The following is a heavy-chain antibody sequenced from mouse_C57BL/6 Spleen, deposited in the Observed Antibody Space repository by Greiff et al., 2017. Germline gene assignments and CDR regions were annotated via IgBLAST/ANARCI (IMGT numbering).Heavy chain of an antibody. Sequence: VQLQQPGAELVKPGASVKLSCKASGYTFTSYWMHWVKQRPGQGLEWIGMIHPNSGSTNYNEKFKSKATLTVDKSSSTAYMQLSSLTSEDSAVYYCARWGYYYGSTIPNGFDYWGQGTTLTVSS. CDR1: GYTFTSYW. D-gene: IGHD1-1*01. J-gene: IGHJ2*01. CDR3: ARWGYYYGSTIPNGFDY. CDR2: IHPNSGST. V-gene: IGHV1-64*01.